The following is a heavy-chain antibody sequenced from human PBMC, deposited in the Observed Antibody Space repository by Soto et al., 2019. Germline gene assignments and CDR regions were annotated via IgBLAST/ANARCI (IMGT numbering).Heavy chain of an antibody. CDR1: DFTVSSNY. J-gene: IGHJ2*01. CDR3: ATSLFWPGYFDL. D-gene: IGHD2-21*01. CDR2: IFRDGKT. V-gene: IGHV3-53*01. Sequence: EVQLVESGGDLIQAGGSLRLSCAASDFTVSSNYMTWVRQAPGKGLECVSAIFRDGKTYYADSVKGRFTISRDNSKNTVCLQMDSLRAEDTAVYYCATSLFWPGYFDLWCRGTLVTVSS.